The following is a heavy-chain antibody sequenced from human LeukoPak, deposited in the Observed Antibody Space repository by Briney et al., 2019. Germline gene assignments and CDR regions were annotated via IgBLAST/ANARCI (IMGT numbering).Heavy chain of an antibody. V-gene: IGHV3-23*01. D-gene: IGHD4-17*01. CDR3: AKPSYGDPLDAFDI. CDR1: GFTFDDYA. J-gene: IGHJ3*02. CDR2: ISDRSDKT. Sequence: GGSLRLSCAASGFTFDDYAMHWVRQAPGKGLEWVSTISDRSDKTYYADSVRGRFTISRDNSKNTLFLQMNSLRAEDTAVYYCAKPSYGDPLDAFDIWGQGTMVTVSS.